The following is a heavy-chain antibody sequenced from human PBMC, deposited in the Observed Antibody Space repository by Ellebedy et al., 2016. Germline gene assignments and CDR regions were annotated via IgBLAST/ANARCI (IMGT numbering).Heavy chain of an antibody. D-gene: IGHD5-12*01. CDR1: GFTFSSYS. V-gene: IGHV3-21*01. Sequence: GESLKISCAASGFTFSSYSMNWVRQAPGKGLEWVSSISSSSSYIYYADSVKGRFTISRDNAKNSLYLQMNSLRAEDTAVYYCANGYSGYDLYFDYWGQGTLVTVSS. CDR2: ISSSSSYI. J-gene: IGHJ4*02. CDR3: ANGYSGYDLYFDY.